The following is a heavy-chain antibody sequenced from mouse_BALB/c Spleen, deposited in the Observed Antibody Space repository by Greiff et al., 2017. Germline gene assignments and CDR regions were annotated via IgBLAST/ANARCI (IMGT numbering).Heavy chain of an antibody. Sequence: EVQRVESGGGLVQPGGSRKLSCAASGFTFSSFGMHWVRQAPEKGLEWVAYFSSGSSTIYYADTVKGRFTISRDNPKNTLFLQMTSLRSEDTAMYYCASQYFDYWGQGTTLTVSS. CDR1: GFTFSSFG. V-gene: IGHV5-17*02. CDR3: ASQYFDY. CDR2: FSSGSSTI. J-gene: IGHJ2*01.